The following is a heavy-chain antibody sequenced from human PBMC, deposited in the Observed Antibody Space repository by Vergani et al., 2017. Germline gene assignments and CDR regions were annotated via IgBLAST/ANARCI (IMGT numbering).Heavy chain of an antibody. V-gene: IGHV4-38-2*01. D-gene: IGHD5-12*01. J-gene: IGHJ4*02. CDR1: GYSIRNGYY. CDR2: IYHSGST. CDR3: TRQPQEGASGPPSVPT. Sequence: QVQLQESGPGLVEPSETLSLTCAVSGYSIRNGYYWGWIRQPPGKGLEWIGSIYHSGSTHYNPSLKSRVTISVDTSKNDFSLKVTSVTAAGTAVYYCTRQPQEGASGPPSVPTWGQGISVIVSS.